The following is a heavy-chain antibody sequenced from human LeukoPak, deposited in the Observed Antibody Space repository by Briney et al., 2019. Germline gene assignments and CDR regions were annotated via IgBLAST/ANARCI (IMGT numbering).Heavy chain of an antibody. CDR3: ARDLGYKIDY. CDR2: IYYSGST. CDR1: GGSISTYY. J-gene: IGHJ4*02. Sequence: PSETLSLTCTVSGGSISTYYWSWIRQPPGKGLEWIGHIYYSGSTNYNPSLKSRVTIAVDTSKDHFSLKLSSVTAADTAVYYCARDLGYKIDYWGQGTLVTVSS. V-gene: IGHV4-59*12. D-gene: IGHD5-24*01.